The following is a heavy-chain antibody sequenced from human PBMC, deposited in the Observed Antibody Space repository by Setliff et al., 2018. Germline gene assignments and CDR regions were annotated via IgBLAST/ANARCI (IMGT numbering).Heavy chain of an antibody. CDR2: INPNSGGT. J-gene: IGHJ4*02. CDR3: ARKGSVYSSGWYFDY. Sequence: ASVKVSCKASGYNFKTYAISWVRQAPGQGLEWMGWINPNSGGTNYAQKFQGRVTMTRDTSISTAYMELSRLRSDDTAVYYCARKGSVYSSGWYFDYWGQGTLVTVSS. V-gene: IGHV1-2*02. CDR1: GYNFKTYA. D-gene: IGHD6-19*01.